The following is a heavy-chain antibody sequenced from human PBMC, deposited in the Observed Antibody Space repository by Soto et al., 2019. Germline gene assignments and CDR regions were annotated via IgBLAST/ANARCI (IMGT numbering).Heavy chain of an antibody. D-gene: IGHD3-9*01. CDR1: GFTFSSYS. CDR3: ARSGLRYFDWLLFGYFDY. Sequence: GGSLSLSCAASGFTFSSYSMNWVRQAPGKGLEWVSSISSSSSYIYYADSVKGRFTISRDNAKNSLYLQMNSLRAEDTAVYYCARSGLRYFDWLLFGYFDYWGQGTLVTVSS. J-gene: IGHJ4*02. CDR2: ISSSSSYI. V-gene: IGHV3-21*01.